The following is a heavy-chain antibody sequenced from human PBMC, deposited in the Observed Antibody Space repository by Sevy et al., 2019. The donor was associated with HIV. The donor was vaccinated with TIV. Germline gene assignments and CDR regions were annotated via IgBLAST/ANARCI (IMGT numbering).Heavy chain of an antibody. D-gene: IGHD2-15*01. CDR3: ARDSARVIVPTAGFDS. CDR2: LLYNVRTE. J-gene: IGHJ5*01. V-gene: IGHV3-33*08. Sequence: GGSLRLSCVASGFTLSNYAMSWVRQAPGKGLEWVAALLYNVRTEEYADSVKGRFTISRDNSKNTLNLEMNSLRVEDTALYFCARDSARVIVPTAGFDSWGQGVLVTVSS. CDR1: GFTLSNYA.